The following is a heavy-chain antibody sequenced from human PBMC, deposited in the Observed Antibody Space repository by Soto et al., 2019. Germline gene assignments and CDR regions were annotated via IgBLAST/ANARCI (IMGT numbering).Heavy chain of an antibody. CDR1: GGSISSSNW. CDR2: IYHSGST. CDR3: ARDLFEYYYGMDV. Sequence: KSSETLSLTCAVSGGSISSSNWWSWVRQPPGKGLEWIGEIYHSGSTNYNPSLKSRVTISVDKSKNQFSLKLSSVTAADTAVYYCARDLFEYYYGMDVWGQGTTVTVSS. D-gene: IGHD2-21*01. V-gene: IGHV4-4*02. J-gene: IGHJ6*02.